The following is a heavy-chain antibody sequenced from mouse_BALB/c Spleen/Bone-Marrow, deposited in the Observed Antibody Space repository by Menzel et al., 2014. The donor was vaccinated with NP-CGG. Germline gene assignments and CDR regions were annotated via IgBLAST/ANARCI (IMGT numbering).Heavy chain of an antibody. D-gene: IGHD2-1*01. CDR1: GYTFTSYD. CDR3: ARGVYYGNYFDY. V-gene: IGHV1-85*01. Sequence: VHLVESGAELVKPGASVKLSCKASGYTFTSYDINWVRQRPEQGLEWIGWIFPGDGSTKYNEKFKGKATLTVDTSSSTAYMQLSSLTSEDTAVYFCARGVYYGNYFDYWGQGTTLTVSS. CDR2: IFPGDGST. J-gene: IGHJ2*01.